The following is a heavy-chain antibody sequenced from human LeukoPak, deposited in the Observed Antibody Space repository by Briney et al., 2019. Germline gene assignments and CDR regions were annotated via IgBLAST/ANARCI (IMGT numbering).Heavy chain of an antibody. CDR3: ARDHPGIQLWLGVWFDP. D-gene: IGHD5-18*01. J-gene: IGHJ5*02. Sequence: GGSLRLSCAASGFSFSDYYMSWIRQGPGKGLEWVSYISSSGSTIYYADSVKGRFTISRDNAKNSLYLQMNSLRAEDTAVYYCARDHPGIQLWLGVWFDPWGQGTLVTVSS. CDR1: GFSFSDYY. CDR2: ISSSGSTI. V-gene: IGHV3-11*01.